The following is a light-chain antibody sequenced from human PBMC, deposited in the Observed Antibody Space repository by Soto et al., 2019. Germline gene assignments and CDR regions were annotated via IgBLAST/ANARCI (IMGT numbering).Light chain of an antibody. Sequence: DIQMTQSPSSLSASVGDRVTITCRASQSIIFYLNWYQQKPGQAPRLLIYAASNLQSGVPSRFSGSGSGTEFTLTISSLQPEDFATYFCQQSYTTPVYTFGQGTKPEIK. V-gene: IGKV1-39*01. CDR3: QQSYTTPVYT. CDR2: AAS. CDR1: QSIIFY. J-gene: IGKJ2*01.